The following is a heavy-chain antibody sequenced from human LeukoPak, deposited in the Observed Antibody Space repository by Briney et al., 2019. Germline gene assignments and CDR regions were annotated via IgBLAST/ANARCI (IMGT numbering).Heavy chain of an antibody. CDR1: GFTFSSYG. D-gene: IGHD4-23*01. CDR2: IWSDENKE. CDR3: AREGLTSTPNNAFDI. J-gene: IGHJ3*02. Sequence: PGGSLRLSCAASGFTFSSYGMHWVRQAPGKGLEWVAVIWSDENKEFYADSVRGRFTISRDNFKSTLYLQMDSLRVEDMAVYYCAREGLTSTPNNAFDIWGQGSVVTVSS. V-gene: IGHV3-33*01.